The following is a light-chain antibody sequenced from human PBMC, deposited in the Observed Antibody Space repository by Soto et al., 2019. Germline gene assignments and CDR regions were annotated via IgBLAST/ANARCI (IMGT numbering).Light chain of an antibody. Sequence: QSALTQPPSASGSFGQSVTISCTGTSSDVGCYNIISWYQQHPDKAPKLMIYDVSERPSGVPDRFSGSKSGNTPSLTVSGLQADDEADYYGSSYSGTNYHYVFGTGTKVTGL. V-gene: IGLV2-8*01. CDR1: SSDVGCYNI. J-gene: IGLJ1*01. CDR2: DVS. CDR3: SSYSGTNYHYV.